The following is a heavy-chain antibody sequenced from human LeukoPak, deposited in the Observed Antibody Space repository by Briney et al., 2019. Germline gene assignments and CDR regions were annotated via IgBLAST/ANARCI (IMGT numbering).Heavy chain of an antibody. D-gene: IGHD3-3*01. J-gene: IGHJ4*02. CDR1: GFTFSTYG. Sequence: PGRSLRLSCAASGFTFSTYGMHWVRQAPGKGLEWVALISYDGSNKYYADSVKGRFTISRDNSRNTLFLQMNSLKVDDTAVYYCAKGNNDFWSGYPRLSYFDYWGQGTLVTVSS. CDR3: AKGNNDFWSGYPRLSYFDY. CDR2: ISYDGSNK. V-gene: IGHV3-30*18.